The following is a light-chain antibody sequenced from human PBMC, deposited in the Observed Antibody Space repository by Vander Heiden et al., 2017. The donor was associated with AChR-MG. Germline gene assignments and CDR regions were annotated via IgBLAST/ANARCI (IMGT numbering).Light chain of an antibody. CDR2: EVN. CDR1: SSDVGRYIF. CDR3: CSYAGSSTLV. Sequence: QSALTPPASVSGSPGQSITIPCPRSSSDVGRYIFVAWYQQHPGKAPKLLIYEVNKRPSGVSNRFSGSKSGNTASLTISGLQAEDEADYYCCSYAGSSTLVFGGGTKLTVL. J-gene: IGLJ2*01. V-gene: IGLV2-23*02.